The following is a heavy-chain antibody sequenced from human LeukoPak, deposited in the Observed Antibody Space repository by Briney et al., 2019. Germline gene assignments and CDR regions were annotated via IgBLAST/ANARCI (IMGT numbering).Heavy chain of an antibody. Sequence: GGPLRLSWAASGFTFNIYWMHWVRQAPGKGLVWVSRINSDGSSTSYADSVKGRFTISRDSAKNTLYLQMNSLRAEDTAVYYCARGNGYNFWSGYRVWFDPWGQGTLVTVSS. D-gene: IGHD3-3*01. CDR2: INSDGSST. J-gene: IGHJ5*02. CDR3: ARGNGYNFWSGYRVWFDP. CDR1: GFTFNIYW. V-gene: IGHV3-74*01.